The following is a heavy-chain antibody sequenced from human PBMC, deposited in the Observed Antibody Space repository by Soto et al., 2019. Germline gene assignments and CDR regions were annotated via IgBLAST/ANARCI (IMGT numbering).Heavy chain of an antibody. CDR3: ETDKPTSVPVVVDNDDF. V-gene: IGHV3-21*01. D-gene: IGHD2-8*02. J-gene: IGHJ4*02. CDR1: GVTFTNHN. Sequence: PWVSXSLSFSSSGVTFTNHNINWVRHAPGKGLEWVSSISSSSSFIKYADSVKGRLSISREKDKNLVYLQMERMRADDTAVYYCETDKPTSVPVVVDNDDFWGPGTLVTVSS. CDR2: ISSSSSFI.